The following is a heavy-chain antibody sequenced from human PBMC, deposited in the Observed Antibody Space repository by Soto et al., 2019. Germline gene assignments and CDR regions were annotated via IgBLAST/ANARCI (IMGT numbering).Heavy chain of an antibody. D-gene: IGHD3-10*01. J-gene: IGHJ4*02. CDR3: ARSFMVPVDFFDY. CDR1: NVSLSSNY. V-gene: IGHV4-59*01. Sequence: PSETLSLTCTVSNVSLSSNYWSWIRQSPGKGLEGIGNIYYSGSTNYNPSLKSRVTMSVDTSKNQFTLKLSSVTAADTGVYFCARSFMVPVDFFDYWGQGTPVTVSS. CDR2: IYYSGST.